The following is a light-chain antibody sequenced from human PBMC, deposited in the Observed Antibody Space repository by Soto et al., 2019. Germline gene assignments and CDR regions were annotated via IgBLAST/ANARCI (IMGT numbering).Light chain of an antibody. V-gene: IGLV2-14*01. J-gene: IGLJ2*01. CDR1: SSDVGIYKY. CDR2: EVT. Sequence: QSALTQPASVSGSPGQSITISCTGTSSDVGIYKYVSWYQRHPGKAPNLMIYEVTNRPSGVSNRFSGSKSGNTASLTISGLQAEDEADYYCSSYTSSSTVVFGGGTKLTVL. CDR3: SSYTSSSTVV.